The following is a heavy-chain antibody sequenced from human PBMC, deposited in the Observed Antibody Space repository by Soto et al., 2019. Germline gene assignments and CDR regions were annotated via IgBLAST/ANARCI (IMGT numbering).Heavy chain of an antibody. CDR2: IYNSART. J-gene: IGHJ4*02. Sequence: QVQLQESGPGLVKPSETLSLTCTVSGGSISDYQWNWIRQSPGKGLEWLGYIYNSARTNYNPTLKSRLTRSLDTTTKKSSLSLGSVAAADTAVYYFTRMMGLGEISRYFDFWGPATRVIGSS. V-gene: IGHV4-59*01. CDR1: GGSISDYQ. D-gene: IGHD3-16*02. CDR3: TRMMGLGEISRYFDF.